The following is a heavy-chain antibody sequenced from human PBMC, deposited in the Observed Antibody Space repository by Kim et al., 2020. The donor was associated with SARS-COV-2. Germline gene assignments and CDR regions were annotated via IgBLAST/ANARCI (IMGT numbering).Heavy chain of an antibody. J-gene: IGHJ4*02. CDR3: AKHNRAIPAASDS. Sequence: YYADSVKGRFTISKDNSRNTVYLHMTNLGAGDTAIYYCAKHNRAIPAASDSWGQGTLVTVSS. V-gene: IGHV3-23*05. D-gene: IGHD2-2*01.